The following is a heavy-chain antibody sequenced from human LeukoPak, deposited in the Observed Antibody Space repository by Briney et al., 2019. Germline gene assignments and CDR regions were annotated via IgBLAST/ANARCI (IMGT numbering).Heavy chain of an antibody. CDR3: ASSPVLRYFDWAPLDY. Sequence: PSETLSLTCIVSGGSISSYYWSWIRQPPGKGLEWIGYIYYSGSTNYNPSLKSRVTISVDTSKNQFSLKLSSVTAADTAVYYCASSPVLRYFDWAPLDYWGQGILVTVSS. J-gene: IGHJ4*02. V-gene: IGHV4-59*01. CDR1: GGSISSYY. D-gene: IGHD3-9*01. CDR2: IYYSGST.